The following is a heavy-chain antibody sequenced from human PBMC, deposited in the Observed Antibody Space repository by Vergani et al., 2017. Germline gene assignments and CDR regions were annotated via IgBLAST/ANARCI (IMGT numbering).Heavy chain of an antibody. D-gene: IGHD2-2*01. J-gene: IGHJ3*01. V-gene: IGHV4-30-4*01. CDR2: IYHNGNT. CDR3: ASRCATTCSEMGRGAFTV. Sequence: QVQLQESGPGLVKPSQTLSLTCSVSGVSISSGDYYWSWIRQPPGKGLEWIGYIYHNGNTFYNPSFKSRGTLSVDTSKNQFSLKLSLVTAADTAVYYCASRCATTCSEMGRGAFTVWGRGTMVTVSS. CDR1: GVSISSGDYY.